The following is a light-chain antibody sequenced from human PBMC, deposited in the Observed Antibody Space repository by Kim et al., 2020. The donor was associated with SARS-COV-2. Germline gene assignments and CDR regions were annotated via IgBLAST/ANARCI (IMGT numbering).Light chain of an antibody. J-gene: IGLJ1*01. Sequence: GHAITISCTGTSSDIGFYNYVSWYQQHPGKAPKLMLYDVNKRPSGVSNRFSGSKSGNTASLTISGLQAEDEADYYCCSYTTSSTFVFGTGTKVTVL. CDR1: SSDIGFYNY. CDR2: DVN. CDR3: CSYTTSSTFV. V-gene: IGLV2-14*04.